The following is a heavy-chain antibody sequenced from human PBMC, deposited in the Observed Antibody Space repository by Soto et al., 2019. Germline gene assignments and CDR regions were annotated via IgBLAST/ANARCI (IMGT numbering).Heavy chain of an antibody. CDR3: ARDKISGVFDY. CDR1: GGSIGSSDYY. Sequence: SETLSLTCTVSGGSIGSSDYYWGWIRQPPGKGLEWIGNIYDSGSTSYNPSLKSRVTISVDTSKNQFSRKLTSVTAADTAVYYCARDKISGVFDYWGQGTLVTVSS. CDR2: IYDSGST. V-gene: IGHV4-39*02. J-gene: IGHJ4*02.